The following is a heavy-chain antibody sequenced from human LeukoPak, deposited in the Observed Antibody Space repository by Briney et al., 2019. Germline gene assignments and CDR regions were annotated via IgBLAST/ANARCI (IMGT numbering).Heavy chain of an antibody. CDR1: GYTFTSYY. CDR2: INPSGGST. D-gene: IGHD3-10*01. V-gene: IGHV1-46*01. J-gene: IGHJ4*02. CDR3: ARERWFGESTPDTFDY. Sequence: ASVKVSCKASGYTFTSYYMHWVRQAPGQGLEWMGIINPSGGSTSYAQKFQGRVTMTRDMSTSTVYMELSSLRSEDTAVYYCARERWFGESTPDTFDYWGQGTLVTVSS.